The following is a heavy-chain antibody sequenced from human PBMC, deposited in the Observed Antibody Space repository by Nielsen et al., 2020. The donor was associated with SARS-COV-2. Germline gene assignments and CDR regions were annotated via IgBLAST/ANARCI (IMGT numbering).Heavy chain of an antibody. CDR3: AISPSQYYYYGMDV. CDR2: VYHSGST. J-gene: IGHJ6*02. CDR1: GGSIRSNYW. Sequence: SETLSLTCAVSGGSIRSNYWWSWVRQSPGKGLEWIGEVYHSGSTIYNPSLKSRVTISQDKSKNQFSLKLSSVTAADTALYHCAISPSQYYYYGMDVWGQGTTVTVSS. V-gene: IGHV4-4*02.